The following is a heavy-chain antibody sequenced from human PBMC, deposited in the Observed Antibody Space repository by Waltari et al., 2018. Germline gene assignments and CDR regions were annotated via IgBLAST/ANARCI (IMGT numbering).Heavy chain of an antibody. V-gene: IGHV4-38-2*02. Sequence: QVQLQESGPGLVKSSETLSLTCAVSGYSISNGFYWGWIRQPPGKGLEWIGSIDHTGNTYCNPSLKSRVTISIDTSKNQCFLRLTSVTAADTAVYYCARDSSSWFGNWFDPWGQGTLVTVSS. CDR1: GYSISNGFY. D-gene: IGHD3-10*01. CDR3: ARDSSSWFGNWFDP. J-gene: IGHJ5*02. CDR2: IDHTGNT.